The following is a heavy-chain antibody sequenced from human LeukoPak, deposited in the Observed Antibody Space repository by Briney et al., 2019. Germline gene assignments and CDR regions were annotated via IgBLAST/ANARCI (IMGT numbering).Heavy chain of an antibody. J-gene: IGHJ4*02. CDR2: IWYGGSNK. V-gene: IGHV3-30*02. D-gene: IGHD6-13*01. CDR3: AKGVAAGTLDY. Sequence: PGGSLRLSCAASGFTFSSYGMHWVRQAPGKGLEWVAVIWYGGSNKYYADSVKGRFTISRDNSKNTLYLQMNSLRAEDTAVYYRAKGVAAGTLDYWGQGTLVTVSS. CDR1: GFTFSSYG.